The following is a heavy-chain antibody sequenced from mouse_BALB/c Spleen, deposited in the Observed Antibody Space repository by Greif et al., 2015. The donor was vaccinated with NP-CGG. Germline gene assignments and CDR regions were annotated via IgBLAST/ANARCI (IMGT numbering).Heavy chain of an antibody. CDR1: GYTFSSYW. CDR2: ILPGSGST. D-gene: IGHD1-1*01. Sequence: VQLQQSGAELMKPGASVKISCKATGYTFSSYWIEWVKQRPGHGLEWIGEILPGSGSTSYNEKFKGKATFTADTSSNTAYMQLSSLTSEDSAVYYCASNYGSRNYFDYWGQGTTLTVSS. J-gene: IGHJ2*01. CDR3: ASNYGSRNYFDY. V-gene: IGHV1-9*01.